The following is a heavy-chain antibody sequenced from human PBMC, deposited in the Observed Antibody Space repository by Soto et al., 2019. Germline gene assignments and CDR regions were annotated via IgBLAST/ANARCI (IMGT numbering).Heavy chain of an antibody. Sequence: QMEQSGAEVRKPGSSVKVSCKPSGGSLTSYPMAWVRQAPGQGFEWMGGIIPIHGTTEYAPKFQGRVTITADESTNRATLELTGLTSEDTAVYYCARGWGLVSWGQGTLVTVSS. V-gene: IGHV1-69*01. CDR1: GGSLTSYP. CDR2: IIPIHGTT. CDR3: ARGWGLVS. D-gene: IGHD3-16*01. J-gene: IGHJ4*02.